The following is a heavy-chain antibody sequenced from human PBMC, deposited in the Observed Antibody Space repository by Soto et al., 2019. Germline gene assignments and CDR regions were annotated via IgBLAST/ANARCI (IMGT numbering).Heavy chain of an antibody. D-gene: IGHD6-13*01. CDR3: ARHSSSCALQYNWFGP. Sequence: VKVSCKASGHTFTSYGVSWVRQAPGQGLEWMGWISAYNGNTNYAQKLQGRVTITADKSTSTAYMELSSLRSEDTAVYYCARHSSSCALQYNWFGPWGQGTLVTVSS. J-gene: IGHJ5*02. CDR1: GHTFTSYG. CDR2: ISAYNGNT. V-gene: IGHV1-18*01.